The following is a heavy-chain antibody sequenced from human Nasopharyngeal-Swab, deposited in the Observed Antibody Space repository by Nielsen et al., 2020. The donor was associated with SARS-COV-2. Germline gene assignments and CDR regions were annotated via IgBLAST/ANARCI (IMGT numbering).Heavy chain of an antibody. Sequence: SETLSLTCTVSGGSISSGGYYWSWIRQHPGKGLEWIGYIYYSGSTYYDPSLKSRVTISVDTSKNQFSLKLSSVTAADTAVYYCARAGDFWSGWSANYYMDVWGKGTTVTVSS. V-gene: IGHV4-31*03. CDR2: IYYSGST. CDR3: ARAGDFWSGWSANYYMDV. CDR1: GGSISSGGYY. D-gene: IGHD3-3*01. J-gene: IGHJ6*03.